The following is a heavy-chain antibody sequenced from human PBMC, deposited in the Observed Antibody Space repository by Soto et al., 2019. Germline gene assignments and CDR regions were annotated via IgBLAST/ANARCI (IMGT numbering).Heavy chain of an antibody. CDR2: IYYSGST. CDR1: GGSISSYY. D-gene: IGHD4-17*01. J-gene: IGHJ5*02. Sequence: SETLSLTCTVSGGSISSYYWSWIRQPPGKGLEWIGYIYYSGSTNYNPSLKSRVTISVDTSKNQFSLKLSSVTAADTAVYYCARFYGDYSNWFDPWGQGTLVIVSS. CDR3: ARFYGDYSNWFDP. V-gene: IGHV4-59*01.